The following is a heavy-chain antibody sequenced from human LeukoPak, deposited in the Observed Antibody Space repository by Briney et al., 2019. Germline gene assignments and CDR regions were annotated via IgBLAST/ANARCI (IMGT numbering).Heavy chain of an antibody. CDR1: GYTFTMYF. CDR2: INPSDGAT. Sequence: GASVKVSCKASGYTFTMYFIHWVRQAPGQGLEWMGMINPSDGATTYAQRFQGRVTMTRDMSTTTVYMDLRSLRSEDTAVYFCAGEQRGGLSGSLGGLFASYYTYYMDVWGRGTTVTVSS. V-gene: IGHV1-46*01. CDR3: AGEQRGGLSGSLGGLFASYYTYYMDV. J-gene: IGHJ6*03. D-gene: IGHD1-26*01.